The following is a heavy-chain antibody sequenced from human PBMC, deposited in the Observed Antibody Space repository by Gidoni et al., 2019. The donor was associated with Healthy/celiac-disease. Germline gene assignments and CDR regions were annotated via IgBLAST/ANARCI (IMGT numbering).Heavy chain of an antibody. Sequence: QVQLVESGGGVVQPGRSLRLSCAASGFTFSSHAMHWVRQAPGKGLEWVAVISYDGSNKYYADSVKGRFTISRDNSKNTLYLQMNSLRAEDTAVYYCARGDSGYFDYWGQGTLVTVSA. J-gene: IGHJ4*02. CDR1: GFTFSSHA. V-gene: IGHV3-30-3*01. D-gene: IGHD6-19*01. CDR3: ARGDSGYFDY. CDR2: ISYDGSNK.